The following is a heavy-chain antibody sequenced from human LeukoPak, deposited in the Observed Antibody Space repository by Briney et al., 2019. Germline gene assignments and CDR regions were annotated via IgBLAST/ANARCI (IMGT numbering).Heavy chain of an antibody. J-gene: IGHJ4*02. V-gene: IGHV4-39*01. D-gene: IGHD5-12*01. Sequence: SETLSLTCTVPVGSISSSSYYWGWIRQPPGKGLEWIGSIYYSGSTYYNPSLKSRVTISVDTSKNQFSLKLSSVAAADTAVYYCARHRRGYSGGGYYQRSFDYWGQGTLVTVSS. CDR3: ARHRRGYSGGGYYQRSFDY. CDR1: VGSISSSSYY. CDR2: IYYSGST.